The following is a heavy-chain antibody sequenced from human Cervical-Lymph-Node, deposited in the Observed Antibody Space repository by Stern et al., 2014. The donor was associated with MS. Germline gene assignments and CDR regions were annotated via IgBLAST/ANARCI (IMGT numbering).Heavy chain of an antibody. V-gene: IGHV3-48*02. CDR3: ARDLRPQFVEWFSFDP. Sequence: VQLVESGGDLVQPGGSLRLSCAASGFSFSSYSMNWVRQAPGKGLEWVSYIDTGSTTTYYAVSVKGRFTISRDNAKSSLYLQMNSLRDEDTAVYYCARDLRPQFVEWFSFDPWGQGTLVTVSS. J-gene: IGHJ5*02. D-gene: IGHD3-3*01. CDR1: GFSFSSYS. CDR2: IDTGSTTT.